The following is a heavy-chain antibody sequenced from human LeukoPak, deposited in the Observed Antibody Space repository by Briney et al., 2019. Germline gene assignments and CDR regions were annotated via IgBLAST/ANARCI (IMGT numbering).Heavy chain of an antibody. D-gene: IGHD6-13*01. J-gene: IGHJ6*02. CDR3: ARVGDSSSPRRHYYYGMDV. CDR1: GGTFSSYA. V-gene: IGHV1-69*04. CDR2: IIPILGIA. Sequence: SVKVSCKASGGTFSSYAISWVRQAPGQGLEWMGRIIPILGIANYAQKFQGRVTITADKSTSTAYMELSSLRSEDTAVYYCARVGDSSSPRRHYYYGMDVWGQGTTVTVSS.